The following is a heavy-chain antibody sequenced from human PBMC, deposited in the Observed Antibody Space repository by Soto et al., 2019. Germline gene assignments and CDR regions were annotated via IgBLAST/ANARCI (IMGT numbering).Heavy chain of an antibody. Sequence: QVQLVQPGAEVRKPGASVKVSCKASGDTVTNFDFNWVRQATGQGLEWIGWMRANSGDTGHAQKFQGRVSMTRDTSLSPAYMELSSLRSEHTAVYYCARYIYVQAFKPWGHGTLVFVSS. CDR1: GDTVTNFD. V-gene: IGHV1-8*01. D-gene: IGHD3-10*02. CDR2: MRANSGDT. CDR3: ARYIYVQAFKP. J-gene: IGHJ5*02.